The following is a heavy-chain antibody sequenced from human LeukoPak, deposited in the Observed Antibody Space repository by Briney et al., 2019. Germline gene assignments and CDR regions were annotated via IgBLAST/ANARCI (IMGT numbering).Heavy chain of an antibody. CDR1: GGSFSGYY. Sequence: PSETLSLTCAVYGGSFSGYYWSWIRQPPGKGLEWIGEINHSGSTNYNPSLKSRVTISVDTSKNQFSLKLSSVTAADTAVYYCARGPRGSGGFSIRWYYYMDVWGKGTTVTVSS. CDR2: INHSGST. V-gene: IGHV4-34*01. CDR3: ARGPRGSGGFSIRWYYYMDV. J-gene: IGHJ6*03. D-gene: IGHD6-19*01.